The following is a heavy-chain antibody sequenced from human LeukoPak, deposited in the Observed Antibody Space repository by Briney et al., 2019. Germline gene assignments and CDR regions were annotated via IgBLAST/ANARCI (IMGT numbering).Heavy chain of an antibody. D-gene: IGHD2-21*02. Sequence: PSETLSLTRTVSGYSISSDYYWGWIRQPPGRGLERIGTIYHSGSTYYNPSLKSRVTISVDTSKNQFSLKLSSVTAADTAVYYCARDRQLCGGDCSNWFDPWGQGTLVTISS. CDR2: IYHSGST. CDR3: ARDRQLCGGDCSNWFDP. J-gene: IGHJ5*02. V-gene: IGHV4-38-2*02. CDR1: GYSISSDYY.